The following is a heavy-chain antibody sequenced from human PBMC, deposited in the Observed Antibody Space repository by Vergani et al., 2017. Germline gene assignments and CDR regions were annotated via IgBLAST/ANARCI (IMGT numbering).Heavy chain of an antibody. J-gene: IGHJ4*02. D-gene: IGHD1-26*01. Sequence: QVQLQESGPGLVKPSETLSLTCAVYGGSFSGYYWSWIRQPPGNGLEWIGEINHSGSTNYNPSLKSRVTISVDTSKNQFSLKLSSVTAADTAVYYCARGISKWELSFEVWRPGQPRYYFDYWGQGTLVTVSS. CDR1: GGSFSGYY. CDR2: INHSGST. CDR3: ARGISKWELSFEVWRPGQPRYYFDY. V-gene: IGHV4-34*01.